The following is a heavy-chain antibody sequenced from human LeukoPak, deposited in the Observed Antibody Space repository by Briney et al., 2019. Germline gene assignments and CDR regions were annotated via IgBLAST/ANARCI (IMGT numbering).Heavy chain of an antibody. CDR2: INTNTGNA. V-gene: IGHV7-4-1*02. D-gene: IGHD3-16*01. J-gene: IGHJ6*02. Sequence: RASVKVSCKASGYTFTSYAINWVRQAPGQGLEWMGWINTNTGNAAYAQGLTGRSVFSLDTSVSTAYLEISSLKAEDTAVYYCARPMGRYYYYGMDVWGQGTTVTVS. CDR3: ARPMGRYYYYGMDV. CDR1: GYTFTSYA.